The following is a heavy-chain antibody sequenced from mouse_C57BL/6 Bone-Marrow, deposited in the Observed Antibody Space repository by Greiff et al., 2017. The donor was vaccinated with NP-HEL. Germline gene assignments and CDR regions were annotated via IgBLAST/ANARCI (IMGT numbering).Heavy chain of an antibody. CDR1: GYTFTDHT. J-gene: IGHJ2*01. CDR2: IYPRDGST. V-gene: IGHV1-78*01. D-gene: IGHD1-1*01. Sequence: QVHVKQSDAELVKPGASVKISCKVSGYTFTDHTIHWMKQRPEQGLEWIGYIYPRDGSTKYNEKFKGKATLTADKSSSTAYMQLNSLTSENSAVYFCASPHSTTVVDDYFDYWGQGTTLTVSS. CDR3: ASPHSTTVVDDYFDY.